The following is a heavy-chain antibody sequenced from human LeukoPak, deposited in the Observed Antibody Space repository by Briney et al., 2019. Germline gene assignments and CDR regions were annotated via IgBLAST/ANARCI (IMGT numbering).Heavy chain of an antibody. J-gene: IGHJ6*02. CDR2: ISGSGGST. CDR3: AKECSGGSCYSNSQYYYYGMDV. D-gene: IGHD2-15*01. Sequence: GGSLRLSCGASGFTFWTSAMSWVRQAPGKGLELVSAISGSGGSTYYADSVKGRFTVSRDNSKNTLYLQMNSLRAEDTAVFYCAKECSGGSCYSNSQYYYYGMDVWGQGTTVTVSS. V-gene: IGHV3-23*01. CDR1: GFTFWTSA.